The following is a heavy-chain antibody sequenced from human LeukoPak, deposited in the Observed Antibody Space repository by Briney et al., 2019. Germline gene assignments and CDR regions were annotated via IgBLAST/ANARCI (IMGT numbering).Heavy chain of an antibody. D-gene: IGHD2-2*01. CDR2: ISGSGGGT. J-gene: IGHJ6*02. CDR1: GFTFSSYA. V-gene: IGHV3-23*01. CDR3: ARVFRYQLLSGYYYYYGMDV. Sequence: GGSLRLSCAASGFTFSSYAMSWVRQAPGKGLEWVSTISGSGGGTYYADSVKGRFTISRDNSKNTLYLQMNSLRAEDTAVYYCARVFRYQLLSGYYYYYGMDVWGQGTTVTVSS.